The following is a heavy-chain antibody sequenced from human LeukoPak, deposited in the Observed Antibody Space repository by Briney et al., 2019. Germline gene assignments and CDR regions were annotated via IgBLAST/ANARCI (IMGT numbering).Heavy chain of an antibody. V-gene: IGHV4-34*01. D-gene: IGHD3-22*01. CDR2: INHSGST. CDR3: ARSPDSSGYYYGAFDI. J-gene: IGHJ3*02. Sequence: SETLSLTCAVYGGSFSGYYWSWIRQPPGKGLEWIGEINHSGSTYYNPSLKSRATISVDTSKSQFSLKLTSVTAADTAVYYCARSPDSSGYYYGAFDIWGQGTMVTVSS. CDR1: GGSFSGYY.